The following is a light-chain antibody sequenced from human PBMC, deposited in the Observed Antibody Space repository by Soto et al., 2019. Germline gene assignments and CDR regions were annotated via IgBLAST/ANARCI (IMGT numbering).Light chain of an antibody. J-gene: IGKJ1*01. Sequence: DLQLTQSPSTLSGAVVDRVTITCRASQTISKWLAWYQQKPGQAPKLLIYDASTLESGVPSRFSGSGSGTDFSLTISSLQPVDFATYYCQQYTGYSQWTFGPGTKVDIK. CDR3: QQYTGYSQWT. CDR2: DAS. V-gene: IGKV1-5*01. CDR1: QTISKW.